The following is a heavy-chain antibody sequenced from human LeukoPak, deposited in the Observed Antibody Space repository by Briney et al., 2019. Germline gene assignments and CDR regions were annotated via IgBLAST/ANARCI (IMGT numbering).Heavy chain of an antibody. CDR3: ARIKVRVDNWFDP. V-gene: IGHV5-51*01. CDR1: GYSFTSYW. J-gene: IGHJ5*02. Sequence: GESLKISCKGSGYSFTSYWIGWVRQMLGKGLEWMGIIYPGDSDTRYSPSFQGQVTISADKSISTAYLQWSSLKASDTAMYYCARIKVRVDNWFDPWGQGTLVTVSS. CDR2: IYPGDSDT.